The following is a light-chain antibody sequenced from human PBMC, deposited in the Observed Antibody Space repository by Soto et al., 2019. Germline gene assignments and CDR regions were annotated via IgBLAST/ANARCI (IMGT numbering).Light chain of an antibody. CDR3: QQYYTFPRT. J-gene: IGKJ1*01. CDR2: WAS. CDR1: QSLLYTSNNKNY. V-gene: IGKV4-1*01. Sequence: DIVMTQSPDSLAVSLGERATINCKSSQSLLYTSNNKNYLSWYQKKPGQPPKMLIYWASTRESGVPDRFTGSGSGSNFTLTIASLQAEDVAVYYCQQYYTFPRTFGQGSKVEI.